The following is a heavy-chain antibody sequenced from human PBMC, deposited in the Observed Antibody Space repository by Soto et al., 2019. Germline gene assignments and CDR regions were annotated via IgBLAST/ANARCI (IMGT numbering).Heavy chain of an antibody. J-gene: IGHJ3*02. D-gene: IGHD3-22*01. CDR1: GYTFTSYA. CDR2: INAGNGNT. V-gene: IGHV1-3*01. Sequence: GASVKVSCKASGYTFTSYAMHWVRQAPGQRLEWMGWINAGNGNTKYSQKFQGRVTITRDTSASTAYMELSSPRSEDTAVYYCAREMRNYYDSMADAFDIWGQGTMVTVSS. CDR3: AREMRNYYDSMADAFDI.